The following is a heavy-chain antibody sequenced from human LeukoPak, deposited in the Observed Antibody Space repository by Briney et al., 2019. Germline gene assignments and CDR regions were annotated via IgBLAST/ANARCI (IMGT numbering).Heavy chain of an antibody. Sequence: GGSLRLSCAASGFTFSSYAMHWVRQAPGKGLEWVAVISYDGSNEYYADSVKGRFTISRDNSKNTLYLQMNSLRAEDTAVYYCARHSGSYDAPDYWGQGTLVTVSS. CDR2: ISYDGSNE. D-gene: IGHD1-26*01. CDR1: GFTFSSYA. J-gene: IGHJ4*02. V-gene: IGHV3-30-3*01. CDR3: ARHSGSYDAPDY.